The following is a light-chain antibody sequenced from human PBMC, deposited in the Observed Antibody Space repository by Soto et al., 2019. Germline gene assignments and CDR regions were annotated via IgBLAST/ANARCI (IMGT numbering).Light chain of an antibody. V-gene: IGLV1-44*01. J-gene: IGLJ2*01. CDR2: NNN. CDR3: AAWDDSLNGPL. CDR1: SSNIASNT. Sequence: QSVLTQPPSASGTPGQRVTISCSGSSSNIASNTVSWYQQLPGTAPKLLIYNNNHRPSGVLDRFSGSKSGTSASLAISGLQYEDESDYYCAAWDDSLNGPLFGRGTKLTVL.